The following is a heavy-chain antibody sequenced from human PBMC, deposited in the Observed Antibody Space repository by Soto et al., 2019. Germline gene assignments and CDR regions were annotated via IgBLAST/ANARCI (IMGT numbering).Heavy chain of an antibody. J-gene: IGHJ4*01. CDR2: ITPKSGEM. CDR1: GYTFTDYH. D-gene: IGHD1-26*01. Sequence: QVHLVQSGAEVKRPGDSVKVSCKASGYTFTDYHIHWVRQAPGQGLEWMGRITPKSGEMYYSPKFQGRLTLTRDTSISTAYMELPPLRSDDTAVYYCARAPIWGPTGDFDYWGQGTLATVSS. V-gene: IGHV1-2*02. CDR3: ARAPIWGPTGDFDY.